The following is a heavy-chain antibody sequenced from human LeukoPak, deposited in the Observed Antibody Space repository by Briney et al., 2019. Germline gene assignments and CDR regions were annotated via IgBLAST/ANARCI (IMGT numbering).Heavy chain of an antibody. D-gene: IGHD6-13*01. CDR2: FDPEDGET. J-gene: IGHJ4*02. Sequence: ASVKVSCKVSGYTLTELSMHWVRQAPGKGLEWMGGFDPEDGETIYAQKFQSRVTMTEDTSTDTAYMELSSLRSEDTAVYYCARLGQYTSSWYKYDYFDYWGQGTQVTVSS. V-gene: IGHV1-24*01. CDR3: ARLGQYTSSWYKYDYFDY. CDR1: GYTLTELS.